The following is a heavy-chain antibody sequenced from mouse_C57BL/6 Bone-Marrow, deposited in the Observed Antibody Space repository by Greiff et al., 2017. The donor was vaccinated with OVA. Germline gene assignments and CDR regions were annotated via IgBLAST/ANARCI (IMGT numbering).Heavy chain of an antibody. V-gene: IGHV14-4*01. Sequence: EVHLVESGAELVRPGASVKLSCTASGFNIKDDYMHWVKQRPEQGLEWIGWIDPENGDTEYASKFQGKATITADTSSNTAYLQLSSLTSEDTAVYYCTTASNFKGYFDVWGTGTTVTVSS. CDR2: IDPENGDT. CDR1: GFNIKDDY. CDR3: TTASNFKGYFDV. D-gene: IGHD2-5*01. J-gene: IGHJ1*03.